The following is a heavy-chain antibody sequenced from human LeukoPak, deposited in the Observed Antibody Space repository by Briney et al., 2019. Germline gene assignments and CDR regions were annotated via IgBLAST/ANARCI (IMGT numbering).Heavy chain of an antibody. Sequence: ASVKVSCKASGYTFTSYGISWVRQAPGQGLEWMGWISAYNGNTNYAQKLQGRVTMTTDTSTSTAYMEPRSLRSDDTAVYYCAISSPAHYYFDYWGQGTLVTVSS. CDR1: GYTFTSYG. CDR3: AISSPAHYYFDY. D-gene: IGHD6-13*01. J-gene: IGHJ4*02. CDR2: ISAYNGNT. V-gene: IGHV1-18*01.